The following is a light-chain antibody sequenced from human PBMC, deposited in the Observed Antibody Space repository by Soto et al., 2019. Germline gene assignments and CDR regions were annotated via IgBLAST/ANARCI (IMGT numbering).Light chain of an antibody. J-gene: IGKJ1*01. CDR2: KAS. CDR1: QSIGSW. CDR3: QQYFNCSQM. Sequence: DIQMTQSPSTLSASVGDRVTITCRASQSIGSWLAWYQQKPGKAPKSLIYKASNLESGVPSRFSGSGSGTEFTLTISSLQPDDFATYYCQQYFNCSQMFGQGTKVDIK. V-gene: IGKV1-5*03.